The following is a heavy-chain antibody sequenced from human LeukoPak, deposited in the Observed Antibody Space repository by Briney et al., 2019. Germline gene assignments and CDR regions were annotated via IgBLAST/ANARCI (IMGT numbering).Heavy chain of an antibody. D-gene: IGHD2-2*01. CDR3: PKDLRVKAMLEYYLNY. CDR1: GFTFTNHW. V-gene: IGHV3-23*01. Sequence: GGSLRLSCAASGFTFTNHWMSWVRQAPGKGLEWVSDISGSGGRTYYADSAKGRFTISRDNSKNTLYLQMNSQRAGDRAVYYCPKDLRVKAMLEYYLNYWGKETRVT. J-gene: IGHJ4*02. CDR2: ISGSGGRT.